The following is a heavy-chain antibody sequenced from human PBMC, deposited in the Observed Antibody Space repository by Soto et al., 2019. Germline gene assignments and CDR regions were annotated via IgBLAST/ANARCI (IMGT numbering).Heavy chain of an antibody. D-gene: IGHD2-2*01. J-gene: IGHJ1*01. CDR1: GGSISSGGYS. CDR3: ARVPDR. CDR2: IYHSGST. V-gene: IGHV4-30-2*01. Sequence: QLQLQESGSGLVKPSQTLSLTCAVSGGSISSGGYSWSWIRQPPGKALEWIGYIYHSGSTYYNPSPXRXXTLSVDRATNPFSLKLSSVDAADTAVYDCARVPDRWGQGTLVSVSS.